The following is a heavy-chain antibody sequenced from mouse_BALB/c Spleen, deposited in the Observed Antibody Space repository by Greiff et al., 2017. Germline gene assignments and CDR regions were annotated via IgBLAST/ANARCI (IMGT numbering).Heavy chain of an antibody. CDR2: INPSTGYT. Sequence: QVQLKESGAELAKPGASVKMSCKASGYTFTSYWMHWVKQRPGQGLEWIGYINPSTGYTEYNQKFKDKATLTADKSSSTAYMKLSSLTSEDSAVYYCARRGPAMDYWGQGTSVTVSS. CDR3: ARRGPAMDY. V-gene: IGHV1-7*01. CDR1: GYTFTSYW. J-gene: IGHJ4*01. D-gene: IGHD3-3*01.